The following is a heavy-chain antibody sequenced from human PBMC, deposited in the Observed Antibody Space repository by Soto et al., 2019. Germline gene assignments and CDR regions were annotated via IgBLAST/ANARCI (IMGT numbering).Heavy chain of an antibody. CDR2: ISDSGAGT. V-gene: IGHV3-23*01. CDR1: GFTFKNYV. Sequence: EVQVLESGGGLVQPGGSLRLSCAASGFTFKNYVMTWVRQAPGKGLEWVSVISDSGAGTYYADSVKGRFTISRDNSKNTLSLQMNSLRAEDTAVYYCAKGPSSGWYYFDFWGQGTLVTVSS. J-gene: IGHJ4*02. D-gene: IGHD6-19*01. CDR3: AKGPSSGWYYFDF.